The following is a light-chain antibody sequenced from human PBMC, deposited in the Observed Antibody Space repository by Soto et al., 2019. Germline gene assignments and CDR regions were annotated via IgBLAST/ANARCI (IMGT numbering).Light chain of an antibody. V-gene: IGKV3-20*01. CDR3: QQYGSSPPIS. CDR2: GAS. J-gene: IGKJ5*01. Sequence: EIVLTQSPGTLSLSPGESATLSCRASQSVSSSYLAWYQQKPGQAPRLLIYGASSRATSIPDRFSGSGSETVFTLTSSRLEPEDFAGYYCQQYGSSPPISFGQGKRLEIK. CDR1: QSVSSSY.